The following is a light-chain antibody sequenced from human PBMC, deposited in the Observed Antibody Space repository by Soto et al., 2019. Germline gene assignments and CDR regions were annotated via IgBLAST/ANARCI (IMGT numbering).Light chain of an antibody. Sequence: QSVLTQPASVSGSPGQSITISCTVTSSDVGLYTYVSWYQQHPGKAPKVIIYDVTNRPSGVSDRFSGSKSGNTASLTISGLQAEDEADYYCSSYTGTNKDVFGGGTKLTVL. CDR3: SSYTGTNKDV. J-gene: IGLJ2*01. CDR1: SSDVGLYTY. CDR2: DVT. V-gene: IGLV2-14*03.